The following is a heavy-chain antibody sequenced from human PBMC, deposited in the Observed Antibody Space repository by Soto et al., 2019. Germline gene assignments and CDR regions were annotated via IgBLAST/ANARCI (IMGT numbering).Heavy chain of an antibody. CDR3: AISGYCSGGSCYPSPY. J-gene: IGHJ4*02. Sequence: ASVKVSCKASGYTFTSYDINWVRQATGQGLEWMGWMNPNSGNTGYAQKFQGRATMTRNTSISTAYMELSSLRSEDTAVYYCAISGYCSGGSCYPSPYWGQGTLVTVSS. V-gene: IGHV1-8*01. D-gene: IGHD2-15*01. CDR1: GYTFTSYD. CDR2: MNPNSGNT.